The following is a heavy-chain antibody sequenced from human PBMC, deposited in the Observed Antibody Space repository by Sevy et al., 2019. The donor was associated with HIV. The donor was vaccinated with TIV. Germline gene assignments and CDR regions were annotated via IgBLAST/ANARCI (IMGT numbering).Heavy chain of an antibody. CDR1: GFTFSNSG. J-gene: IGHJ4*02. Sequence: GGSLRLSCAASGFTFSNSGMNWVRQAPGKGPEWVSYIGTTGGPTYYAASVKGRFTISRDNAKNSLYLQMNSLRDDDTAVYYCARDSALAYWGQGTLVTVSS. CDR2: IGTTGGPT. V-gene: IGHV3-48*02. CDR3: ARDSALAY.